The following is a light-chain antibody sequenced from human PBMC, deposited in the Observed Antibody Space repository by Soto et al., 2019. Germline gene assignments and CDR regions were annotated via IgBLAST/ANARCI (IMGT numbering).Light chain of an antibody. CDR1: QGISSY. CDR2: AAS. J-gene: IGKJ1*01. Sequence: AIRMTQSPSSFSASTGDRVTITCRASQGISSYLAWYQQKPGKAPKLLIYAASTLQSGVPSRFSGSGSGTDFTLTISCLQSEGFATYYCQQYYSCPPTFGQGTKVDI. CDR3: QQYYSCPPT. V-gene: IGKV1-8*01.